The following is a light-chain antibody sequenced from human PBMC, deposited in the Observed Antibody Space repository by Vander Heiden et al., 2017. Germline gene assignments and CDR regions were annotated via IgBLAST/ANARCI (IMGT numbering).Light chain of an antibody. Sequence: EIVLTQSPATLSVSPGERATLSCRANESVSTNLAWYQQKPGQSPRLLISGTSRRATGIPARFSGSGYGTDFTLTISSRQSEDFAVYYCQQYNNWPPWTFGQGTKVEIK. J-gene: IGKJ1*01. CDR3: QQYNNWPPWT. CDR2: GTS. CDR1: ESVSTN. V-gene: IGKV3-15*01.